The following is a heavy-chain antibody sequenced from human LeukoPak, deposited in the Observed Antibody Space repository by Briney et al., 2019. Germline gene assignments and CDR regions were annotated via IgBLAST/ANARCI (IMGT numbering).Heavy chain of an antibody. D-gene: IGHD3-3*01. Sequence: GASVKVSCKASGYTFTSYDINWVRQATGQGLEWMGWMNPNSGNTGYAQKFQGRVTMNMNTSISTAYMELSSLRSEDTAVYYCARAKKQILAYGMDVWGQGTTVTVSS. CDR1: GYTFTSYD. CDR3: ARAKKQILAYGMDV. V-gene: IGHV1-8*01. CDR2: MNPNSGNT. J-gene: IGHJ6*02.